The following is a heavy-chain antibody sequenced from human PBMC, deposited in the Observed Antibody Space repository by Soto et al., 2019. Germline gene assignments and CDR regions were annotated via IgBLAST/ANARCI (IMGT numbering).Heavy chain of an antibody. Sequence: EVQLLESGGGLVQPGGSLRLSCAASGFTFSSYAMSWVRQAPGKGLEWVSAIRGSGGSKYYADSVKGRFTISRDNSKNTLYLQMNSLRAEDTAVYYCAKTSGYYGSGSYYTFDYWGQGTLVTVCS. CDR3: AKTSGYYGSGSYYTFDY. V-gene: IGHV3-23*01. D-gene: IGHD3-10*01. J-gene: IGHJ4*02. CDR1: GFTFSSYA. CDR2: IRGSGGSK.